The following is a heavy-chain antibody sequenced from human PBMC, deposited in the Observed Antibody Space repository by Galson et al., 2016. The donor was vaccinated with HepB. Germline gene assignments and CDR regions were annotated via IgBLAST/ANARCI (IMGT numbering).Heavy chain of an antibody. CDR1: GGSIRSGGFY. D-gene: IGHD3-9*01. CDR2: IYYSGTT. V-gene: IGHV4-31*03. Sequence: TLSLTCTVSGGSIRSGGFYWSWIRQHPGKGLEWIGSIYYSGTTYYNPSLKSRVTLSVDTSTNQFSLRLSSVTAADTAVYYCARGTDNFDSGLVDPWGQGTLVTVSS. J-gene: IGHJ5*02. CDR3: ARGTDNFDSGLVDP.